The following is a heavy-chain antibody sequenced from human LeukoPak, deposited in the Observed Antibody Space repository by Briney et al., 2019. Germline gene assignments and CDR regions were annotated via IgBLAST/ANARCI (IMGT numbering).Heavy chain of an antibody. CDR2: INPNSGGT. V-gene: IGHV1-2*02. CDR1: GYTFTGYY. J-gene: IGHJ4*02. CDR3: ARDLWDFWSGYYTLDY. Sequence: ASVKVSCKASGYTFTGYYMHWVRQAPGQGLEWMGWINPNSGGTNYAQKFQGRVTMTRDTSISTAYMELSRLRSDDTAVYYCARDLWDFWSGYYTLDYWGQGTLVTVSS. D-gene: IGHD3-3*01.